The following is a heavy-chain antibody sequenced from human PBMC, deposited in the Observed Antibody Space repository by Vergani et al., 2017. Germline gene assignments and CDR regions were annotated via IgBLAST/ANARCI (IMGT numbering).Heavy chain of an antibody. CDR3: AKDLGTSSGGGWFDP. CDR1: VFTSVAYA. Sequence: EVQLEESGEGLLLPGRSLRLSCVASVFTSVAYAMHWVRQAPGKGLEWVSGISWNSNIIGYADSVKGRFTISRDNAKNSLYLQMNSLRAEDTALYYCAKDLGTSSGGGWFDPWGQETLVTVSS. J-gene: IGHJ5*02. CDR2: ISWNSNII. D-gene: IGHD3-16*01. V-gene: IGHV3-9*02.